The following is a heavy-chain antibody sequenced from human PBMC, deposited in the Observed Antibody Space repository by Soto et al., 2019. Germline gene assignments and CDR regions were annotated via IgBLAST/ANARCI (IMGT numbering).Heavy chain of an antibody. V-gene: IGHV3-74*01. J-gene: IGHJ4*02. CDR3: ARLDSSSWAFDY. D-gene: IGHD6-13*01. CDR2: INSDGSDT. Sequence: EMQLVESGGGLVQPGGSLRLSCAASGFTFSSYWMNWVRQGPGKGLLWVSRINSDGSDTSYADSVQGRFTISRDNAKNTLYLQMNSLRAEDTAVYYCARLDSSSWAFDYWGQGTLVTVSS. CDR1: GFTFSSYW.